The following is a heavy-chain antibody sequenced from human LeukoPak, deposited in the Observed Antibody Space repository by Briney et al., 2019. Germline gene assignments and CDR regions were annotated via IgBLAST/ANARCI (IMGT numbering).Heavy chain of an antibody. D-gene: IGHD1-26*01. CDR2: IYTSGST. CDR1: GGSISSGSYY. CDR3: ARDTGDSGSDNWFDP. Sequence: PSQTLSLTCTVSGGSISSGSYYWSGIRQPAGKGLEWIGRIYTSGSTNYNPSLKSRVTISVDTSKNQFSLKLSSVTAADTAVYYCARDTGDSGSDNWFDPWGQGTLVTVSS. J-gene: IGHJ5*02. V-gene: IGHV4-61*02.